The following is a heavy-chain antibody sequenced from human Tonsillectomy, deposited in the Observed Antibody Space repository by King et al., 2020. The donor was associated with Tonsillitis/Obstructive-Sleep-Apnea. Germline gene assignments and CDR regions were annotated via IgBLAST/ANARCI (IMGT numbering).Heavy chain of an antibody. J-gene: IGHJ5*02. CDR3: ARLANWHFHWFDP. V-gene: IGHV3-7*01. Sequence: VQLVESGGGLVQPGGSLRLSCAASRFTFSSYWMSWVRQAPGKGLEWVANIKQDGSEKYYVDSVKGRFTISRDNAKNSLYLQMNSLRAEDTAVYYCARLANWHFHWFDPWGQGTLVTVSS. CDR1: RFTFSSYW. D-gene: IGHD1-1*01. CDR2: IKQDGSEK.